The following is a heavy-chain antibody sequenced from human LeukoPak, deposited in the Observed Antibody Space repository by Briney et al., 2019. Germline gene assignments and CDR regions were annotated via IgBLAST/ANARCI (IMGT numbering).Heavy chain of an antibody. J-gene: IGHJ3*02. D-gene: IGHD3-22*01. CDR3: ARSYYYDSSGRSPLFGFDI. Sequence: EASVKVSCKASGYTFTSYYMHWVRQAPGQGLEWMGIINPSGGSTSYAQKFQGRVTMTRDTSTSTVYMELSSLRSEDTAVYYCARSYYYDSSGRSPLFGFDIWGQGTMVTVSS. V-gene: IGHV1-46*01. CDR2: INPSGGST. CDR1: GYTFTSYY.